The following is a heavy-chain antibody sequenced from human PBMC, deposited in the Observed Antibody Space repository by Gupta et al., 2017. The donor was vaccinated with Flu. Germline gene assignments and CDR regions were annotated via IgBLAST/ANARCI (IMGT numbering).Heavy chain of an antibody. J-gene: IGHJ4*02. Sequence: QITLKESVPTLVKPTQILTLTCTFSGLSLNTAGVGVGWNRQSPGQALEFLALIYWGDDKRYNTSLQDRLTIYRETSENQVVFTMTNMDPQDTATYYCVHGELRFFNWLRHSFDHWGQGILVTVSS. CDR3: VHGELRFFNWLRHSFDH. CDR1: GLSLNTAGVG. CDR2: IYWGDDK. D-gene: IGHD3-3*01. V-gene: IGHV2-5*02.